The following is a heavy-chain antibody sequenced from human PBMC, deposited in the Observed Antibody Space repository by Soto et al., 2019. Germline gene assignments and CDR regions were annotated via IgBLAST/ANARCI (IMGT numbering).Heavy chain of an antibody. CDR2: IYHSAST. Sequence: QLQLQESGPGLVKPSQTLSLTCAVSGGSISSCGYSWSWHRQPPGKGLEWTGYIYHSASTYYTPSLKSRVTITVDRSKNQFSLKLSSVTAADTAVYYCAAGGGLPRYYWGQGTLVTVSS. D-gene: IGHD5-12*01. J-gene: IGHJ4*02. CDR3: AAGGGLPRYY. CDR1: GGSISSCGYS. V-gene: IGHV4-30-2*01.